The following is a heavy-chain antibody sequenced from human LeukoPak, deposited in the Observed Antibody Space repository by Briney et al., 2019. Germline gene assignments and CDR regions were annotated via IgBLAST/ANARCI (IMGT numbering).Heavy chain of an antibody. J-gene: IGHJ4*02. CDR1: GFTVNSNY. D-gene: IGHD3-3*01. CDR3: ARATAYYDFWSGSYYFDY. V-gene: IGHV3-53*01. Sequence: GGSLRLSCAASGFTVNSNYMSWVRQAPGKGLECVSVIYSGGNTYYADSVKGRFTISRDNSKNTLYLQMNSLRAEDTAMYYCARATAYYDFWSGSYYFDYWGQGTLVTVSS. CDR2: IYSGGNT.